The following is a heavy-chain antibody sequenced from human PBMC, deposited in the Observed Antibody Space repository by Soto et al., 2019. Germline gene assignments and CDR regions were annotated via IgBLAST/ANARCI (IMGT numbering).Heavy chain of an antibody. CDR1: GFTFSSYW. J-gene: IGHJ4*02. V-gene: IGHV3-74*01. CDR3: VRTSLGVAADTREDY. CDR2: INSDGSRT. Sequence: EVQLVESGGGLVQPGGSLRLSCAASGFTFSSYWMHWVRQAPGKGVVWVSRINSDGSRTIHAYSVKGQCTISRDNAKNTLYLQMNSLRAEDTAVYYCVRTSLGVAADTREDYWGQGTLVTVSS. D-gene: IGHD6-13*01.